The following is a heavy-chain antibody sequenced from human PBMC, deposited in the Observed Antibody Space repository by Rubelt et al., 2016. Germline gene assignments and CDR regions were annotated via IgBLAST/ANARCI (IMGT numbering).Heavy chain of an antibody. Sequence: TFTSYGMHWVRQAPGKGLESVAVIWSDGSNKDYADSVKGRFTISRDNSKNTLYLEINSLRGEDTAVYYCAKDTSPYSSGWYGFDYWGQGTLVTVSS. CDR3: AKDTSPYSSGWYGFDY. V-gene: IGHV3-33*06. CDR1: TFTSYG. D-gene: IGHD6-19*01. CDR2: IWSDGSNK. J-gene: IGHJ4*02.